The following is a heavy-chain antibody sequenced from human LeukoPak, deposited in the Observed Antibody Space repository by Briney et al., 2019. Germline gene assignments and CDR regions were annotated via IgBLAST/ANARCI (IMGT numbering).Heavy chain of an antibody. J-gene: IGHJ4*02. CDR2: ISAYNGDT. V-gene: IGHV1-18*01. Sequence: ASVKVSCKASGYTFTSYGISWVRQAPGQGLEWMGWISAYNGDTSYARKFRGRVTMTRDMSLSTAYMELTRLTYDDTAVYYCARGALDPETVTNYFEYWAQGTLVTVSS. CDR1: GYTFTSYG. CDR3: ARGALDPETVTNYFEY. D-gene: IGHD4-17*01.